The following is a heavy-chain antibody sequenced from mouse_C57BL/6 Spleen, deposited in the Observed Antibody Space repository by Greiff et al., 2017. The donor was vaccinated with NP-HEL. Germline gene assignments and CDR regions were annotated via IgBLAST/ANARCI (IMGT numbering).Heavy chain of an antibody. CDR2: IDPNSGGT. V-gene: IGHV1-72*01. CDR3: ARWGTTVVADWYFDV. J-gene: IGHJ1*03. CDR1: GYTFTSYW. D-gene: IGHD1-1*01. Sequence: VQLQQSGAELVKPGASVKLSCKASGYTFTSYWMHWVKQRPGRGLEWIGRIDPNSGGTKYNEKFKSKATLTVDKPSSTAYMQLSSLTSEDSAVYYCARWGTTVVADWYFDVWGTGTTVTVSS.